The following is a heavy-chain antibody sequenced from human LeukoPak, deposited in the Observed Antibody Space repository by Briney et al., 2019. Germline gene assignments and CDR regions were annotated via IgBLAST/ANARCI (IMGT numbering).Heavy chain of an antibody. J-gene: IGHJ3*02. CDR3: ARGRDSYPFEGNDAFDI. V-gene: IGHV4-39*07. D-gene: IGHD5-18*01. CDR2: IYYSGST. CDR1: GGSISSSSYY. Sequence: PSETLSLTCTVSGGSISSSSYYWGWIRQPPGKGLEWIGNIYYSGSTNYNPSLKSRVTISVDTSKNQFSLKLSSVTAADTAVYYCARGRDSYPFEGNDAFDIWGQGTMVTVSS.